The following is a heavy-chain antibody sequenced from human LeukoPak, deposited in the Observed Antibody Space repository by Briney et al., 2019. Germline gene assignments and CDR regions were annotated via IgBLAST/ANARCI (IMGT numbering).Heavy chain of an antibody. CDR2: IYYSGST. CDR1: GGSISSYY. Sequence: SETLSLTCTVSGGSISSYYWSWNRQPPGKGLEWIGYIYYSGSTNYNPSLKSRVTISVDTSKNQFSLKLSSVTAADTAVYYCAGKQTGSEGIIYQWGPGTLVTVSS. CDR3: AGKQTGSEGIIYQ. V-gene: IGHV4-59*01. J-gene: IGHJ4*02. D-gene: IGHD3-10*01.